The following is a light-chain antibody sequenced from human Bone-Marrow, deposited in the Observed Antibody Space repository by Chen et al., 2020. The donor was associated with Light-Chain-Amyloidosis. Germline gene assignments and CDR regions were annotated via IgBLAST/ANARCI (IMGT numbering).Light chain of an antibody. CDR3: QSADSSGTYHVV. CDR2: KDS. CDR1: ALSKQY. V-gene: IGLV3-25*03. J-gene: IGLJ2*01. Sequence: SYELTQPPSVSVSPGQTARITCSGDALSKQYAYWYQQKPGQAPVLVIYKDSQTPSGIPERFSGSSSVTTVTLTISGVQAEDEADYHCQSADSSGTYHVVFGGGTKLTVL.